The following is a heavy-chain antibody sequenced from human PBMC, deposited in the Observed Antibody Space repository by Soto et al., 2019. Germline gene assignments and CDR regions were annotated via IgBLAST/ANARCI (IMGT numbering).Heavy chain of an antibody. CDR1: GGSISSNNW. J-gene: IGHJ6*03. CDR3: ARTSYSWNAGNYIDV. D-gene: IGHD1-1*01. CDR2: IYHGGCS. V-gene: IGHV4-4*02. Sequence: QVQLRESGPGLVKPSGTLSLTCGVSGGSISSNNWWTWVRQSPGKRPEWLGEIYHGGCSNYNPSLKSRLTISGDDSKNQISLTLTSVTAADTAVYFCARTSYSWNAGNYIDVWGKRTAVTVSS.